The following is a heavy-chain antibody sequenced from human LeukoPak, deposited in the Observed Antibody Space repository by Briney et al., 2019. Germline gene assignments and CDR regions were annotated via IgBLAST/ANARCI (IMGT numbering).Heavy chain of an antibody. CDR2: IYHSGST. D-gene: IGHD3-10*01. CDR1: GGSISSSNW. J-gene: IGHJ5*02. V-gene: IGHV4-4*02. CDR3: ARHLWFGEFKNWFDP. Sequence: PSGTLSLTCAVSGGSISSSNWWSWVRQPPGKGLEWIGEIYHSGSTNYNPSLKSRVTISVDKSKNQFSLKLSSVTAADTAVYYCARHLWFGEFKNWFDPWGQGTLVTVSS.